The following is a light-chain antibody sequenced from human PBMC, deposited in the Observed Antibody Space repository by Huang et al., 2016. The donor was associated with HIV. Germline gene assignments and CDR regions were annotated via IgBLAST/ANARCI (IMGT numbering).Light chain of an antibody. CDR1: QDITNN. Sequence: DIQMTQSPPSLSASVGDTVTITCQASQDITNNLNWYQQKPGTAPKHLIYDASNLETGVPSRFSGSGSGTDFSFTISSLQPDDIASYYCQQFDDIPYTFGQGTKLEIK. J-gene: IGKJ2*01. V-gene: IGKV1-33*01. CDR3: QQFDDIPYT. CDR2: DAS.